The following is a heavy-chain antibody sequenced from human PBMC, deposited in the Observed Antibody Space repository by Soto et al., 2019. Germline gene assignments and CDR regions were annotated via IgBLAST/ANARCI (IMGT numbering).Heavy chain of an antibody. CDR3: ARVPASSIWRSDFYFGMDV. CDR2: ISPYNGNR. J-gene: IGHJ6*02. Sequence: ASVKVSCKASGYSFTNYAISWVRQAPGQGLEWMGWISPYNGNRNYAQKFQGRVTMTTDTSTSTAYMELRSLRSDDTAVYYCARVPASSIWRSDFYFGMDVWGQGTTVIVSS. CDR1: GYSFTNYA. V-gene: IGHV1-18*01. D-gene: IGHD6-13*01.